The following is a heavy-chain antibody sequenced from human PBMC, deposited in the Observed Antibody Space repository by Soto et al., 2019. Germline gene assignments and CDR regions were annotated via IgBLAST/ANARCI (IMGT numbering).Heavy chain of an antibody. V-gene: IGHV3-7*01. CDR3: ATPAAGTNDY. CDR1: GFTFSSYW. D-gene: IGHD6-13*01. Sequence: PGGSLRLSCAGSGFTFSSYWMSWVRQAPDKGLEWVANIKQDGSEKYYVDSVKGRFTISRDNAKNSLYLQMNSLRAEDTAVYYCATPAAGTNDYWGQGTLVTVSS. CDR2: IKQDGSEK. J-gene: IGHJ4*02.